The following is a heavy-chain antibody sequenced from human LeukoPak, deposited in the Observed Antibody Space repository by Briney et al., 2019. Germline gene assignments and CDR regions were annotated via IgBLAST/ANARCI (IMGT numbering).Heavy chain of an antibody. CDR2: ISDGGTHL. CDR1: RFIFRNYG. D-gene: IGHD3-10*01. J-gene: IGHJ4*02. V-gene: IGHV3-33*03. Sequence: GGSLRLSCAGSRFIFRNYGMHWVRQAPGQGLQWVAVISDGGTHLYYADSVKGRFTISRDIAKNSLYLQMNSLRAEDTAVYYCAKGGLWFGEATDYWGQGTLVTVSS. CDR3: AKGGLWFGEATDY.